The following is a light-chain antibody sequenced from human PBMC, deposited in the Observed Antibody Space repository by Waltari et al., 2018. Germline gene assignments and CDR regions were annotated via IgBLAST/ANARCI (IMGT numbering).Light chain of an antibody. CDR2: EVS. Sequence: QSALTQPASVSGSPGQSITISCTGTSSDVGGYNYVPWYQQHPGQAPKLMIYEVSNRPLGVSKRFFGSKSGNTASLTISGLQAEDEADYYCSSYTSSSTPYVFGTGTKVTVL. V-gene: IGLV2-14*01. J-gene: IGLJ1*01. CDR1: SSDVGGYNY. CDR3: SSYTSSSTPYV.